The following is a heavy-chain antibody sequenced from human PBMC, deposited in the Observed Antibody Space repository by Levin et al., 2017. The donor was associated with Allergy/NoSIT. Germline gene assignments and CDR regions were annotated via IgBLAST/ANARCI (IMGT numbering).Heavy chain of an antibody. Sequence: PGGSMRLSCAASGFTFSNYWMTWVRQAPGKGMEGVANIKQDGSEAYYVDSVKGRFTVSRDNAKNSVYLQMNSLRAEDTAVYYCARARVDYWGQGTLVTVSS. J-gene: IGHJ4*02. V-gene: IGHV3-7*01. CDR1: GFTFSNYW. CDR3: ARARVDY. CDR2: IKQDGSEA.